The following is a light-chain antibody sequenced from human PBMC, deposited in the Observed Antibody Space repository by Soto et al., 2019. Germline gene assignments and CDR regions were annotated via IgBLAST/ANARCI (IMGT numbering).Light chain of an antibody. CDR3: QQYGSSPPGAT. V-gene: IGKV3-20*01. Sequence: EIVLTQSPGTLSLSPGERATLSCRASQSVSSSYLAWYQQKPGQAPRLLIYGASSRATGIPDRFSGGGSGTDFTLTISRLEPEDFAVYYCQQYGSSPPGATFGPGTKVDIK. CDR2: GAS. J-gene: IGKJ3*01. CDR1: QSVSSSY.